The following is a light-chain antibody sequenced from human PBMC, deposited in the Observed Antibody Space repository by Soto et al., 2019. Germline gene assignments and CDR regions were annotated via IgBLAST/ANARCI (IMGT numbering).Light chain of an antibody. Sequence: QSVLTQRPSVSGAPGQRVTISCTGSSSNIGAGYDVHWYQQLPGTAPKLLIYGNSNRPSGVPDRFSGSKSGTSASLAITGLQAAAEADYYCQSYAGRLSGSVFGPGTKLTVL. CDR2: GNS. CDR1: SSNIGAGYD. V-gene: IGLV1-40*01. CDR3: QSYAGRLSGSV. J-gene: IGLJ1*01.